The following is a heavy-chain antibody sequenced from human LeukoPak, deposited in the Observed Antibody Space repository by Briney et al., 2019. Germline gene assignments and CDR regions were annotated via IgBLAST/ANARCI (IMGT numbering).Heavy chain of an antibody. J-gene: IGHJ5*02. D-gene: IGHD2-2*01. CDR3: ARALGYCSSTSCYPKSGFDP. V-gene: IGHV4-59*01. Sequence: SETLSLTCTVSGGSISSYYWSWVRQPPGKGLEWIGYIYYSGSTNYNPSLKSRFTISVDTSKNQFSLKLSSVTAADTAVYYCARALGYCSSTSCYPKSGFDPWGQGTLVTVSS. CDR1: GGSISSYY. CDR2: IYYSGST.